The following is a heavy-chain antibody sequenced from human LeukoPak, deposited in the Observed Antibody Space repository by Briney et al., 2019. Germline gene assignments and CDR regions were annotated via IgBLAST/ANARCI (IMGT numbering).Heavy chain of an antibody. Sequence: ASVKVSCKASGYTLSSYYMHWVRQAPGQGLEWMGVFNPTGGSATYAQKFQGRVTMTRDMSTSTVYMELSSLRPEDTAVYYCARDLEWGSSLYIKGGAFDIWGQGTMVTVSS. V-gene: IGHV1-46*01. CDR3: ARDLEWGSSLYIKGGAFDI. CDR1: GYTLSSYY. D-gene: IGHD3-16*02. CDR2: FNPTGGSA. J-gene: IGHJ3*02.